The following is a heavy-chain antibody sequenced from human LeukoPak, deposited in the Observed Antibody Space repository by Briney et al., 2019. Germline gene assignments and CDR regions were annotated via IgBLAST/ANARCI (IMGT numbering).Heavy chain of an antibody. V-gene: IGHV3-49*04. Sequence: GGSLRLSCTASGFTFGDYAMSWVRQAPGKGLEWVGFIRSKAYGGTREYAASVKGRFSTSRDDSKGIAYLQMNSLKTEDTAVYYCTGGTTVTTEIDYWGQGTLVTVSS. J-gene: IGHJ4*02. CDR3: TGGTTVTTEIDY. D-gene: IGHD4-17*01. CDR1: GFTFGDYA. CDR2: IRSKAYGGTR.